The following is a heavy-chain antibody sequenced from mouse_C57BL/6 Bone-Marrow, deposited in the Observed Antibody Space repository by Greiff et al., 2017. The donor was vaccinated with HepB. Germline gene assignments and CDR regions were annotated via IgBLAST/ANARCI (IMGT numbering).Heavy chain of an antibody. Sequence: QVQLKQSGAELVMPGASVKLSCKASGYTFTSYWMHWVKQRPGQGLEWIGEIDPSDSHTNYNQKFKGKSTLTVDKSSSTAYMQLSSLKSEDSAVYYCARRLRVASSGSWFAYWGQGTLVTVSA. CDR3: ARRLRVASSGSWFAY. D-gene: IGHD3-2*02. CDR2: IDPSDSHT. V-gene: IGHV1-69*01. CDR1: GYTFTSYW. J-gene: IGHJ3*01.